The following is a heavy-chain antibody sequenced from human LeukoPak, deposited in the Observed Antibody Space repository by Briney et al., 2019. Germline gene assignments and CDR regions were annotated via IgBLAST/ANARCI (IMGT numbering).Heavy chain of an antibody. CDR1: GGSISSYY. J-gene: IGHJ3*02. Sequence: PSETLSLTCTVSGGSISSYYWSWIRQPAGKGLEWIGRIYTSGSTNYNPSLKSRVTMSVDTSKNQSSLKLSSVTAADTAVYYCARDSYCSSTSCYPDAFDIWGQGTMVTVSS. D-gene: IGHD2-2*01. CDR3: ARDSYCSSTSCYPDAFDI. V-gene: IGHV4-4*07. CDR2: IYTSGST.